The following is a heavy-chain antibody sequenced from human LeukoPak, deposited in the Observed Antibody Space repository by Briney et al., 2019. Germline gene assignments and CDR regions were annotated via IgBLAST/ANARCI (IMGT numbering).Heavy chain of an antibody. J-gene: IGHJ6*02. CDR2: ISASNGNT. CDR1: GYSFTSYG. CDR3: AREGIVVVVAATDYYGMDV. V-gene: IGHV1-18*01. Sequence: ASVRVSCKASGYSFTSYGLSWVRQAPGQGLEWMGWISASNGNTNYAQKLQGRVTMTRDTSTSTVYMELSSLRSEDTAVYYCAREGIVVVVAATDYYGMDVWGQGTTVTVSS. D-gene: IGHD2-15*01.